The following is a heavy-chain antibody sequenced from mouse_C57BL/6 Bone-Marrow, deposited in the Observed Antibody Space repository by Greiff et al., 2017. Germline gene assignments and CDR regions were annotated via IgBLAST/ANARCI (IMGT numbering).Heavy chain of an antibody. D-gene: IGHD1-1*01. Sequence: VQLKQSGAELVRPGASVKLSCTASGFNIKDDYMHWVKQRPEQGLEWIGWIDPENGDTEYASKFQGKATITADTSSNTAYLQLSSLTSEDTAVYYCTHYYGSSPDYWGQGTTLTVSS. CDR1: GFNIKDDY. CDR2: IDPENGDT. V-gene: IGHV14-4*01. CDR3: THYYGSSPDY. J-gene: IGHJ2*01.